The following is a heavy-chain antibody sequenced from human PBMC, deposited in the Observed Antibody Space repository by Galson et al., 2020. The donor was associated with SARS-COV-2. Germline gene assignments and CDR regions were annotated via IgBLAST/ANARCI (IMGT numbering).Heavy chain of an antibody. Sequence: QLGESLKISCAASGFTFSNYGMHWVRQAPGKGLEWVALIWYDGSDKYYADSVKGRFTISRDNSKNTLYLQMNSLRAEDTAVYYCAKAGGCRGSSTSCYPAYYYYYMDVWGKGTTVTVSS. CDR3: AKAGGCRGSSTSCYPAYYYYYMDV. D-gene: IGHD2-2*01. V-gene: IGHV3-33*06. CDR1: GFTFSNYG. CDR2: IWYDGSDK. J-gene: IGHJ6*03.